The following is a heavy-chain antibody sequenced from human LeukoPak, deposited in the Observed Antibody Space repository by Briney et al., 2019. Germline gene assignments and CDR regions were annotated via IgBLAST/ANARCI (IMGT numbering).Heavy chain of an antibody. CDR1: GGSFSGYY. Sequence: SETLSLTCAVYGGSFSGYYWNWIRQPPGKGREWIGEINHSGSTNYNPSLKSRVTISVDTPKNQFSLKLSSVTAADTAVYYCARGVVGAMTRIDYWGQGTLVTVSS. CDR2: INHSGST. J-gene: IGHJ4*02. V-gene: IGHV4-34*01. D-gene: IGHD1-26*01. CDR3: ARGVVGAMTRIDY.